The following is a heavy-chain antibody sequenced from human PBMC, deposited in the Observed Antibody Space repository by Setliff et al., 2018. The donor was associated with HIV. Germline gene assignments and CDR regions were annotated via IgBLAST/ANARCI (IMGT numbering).Heavy chain of an antibody. D-gene: IGHD5-18*01. CDR3: ARATEPGYRFGENRFDP. Sequence: SETLSLTCTVSTYSIGSGYYWGWIRQSPGKGLEWIASISHSGIVANNPSLKSRVTISVDTSKNQFSLKLNSVTAADTAVYYCARATEPGYRFGENRFDPWGQGILVTVSS. CDR2: ISHSGIV. V-gene: IGHV4-38-2*02. CDR1: TYSIGSGYY. J-gene: IGHJ5*02.